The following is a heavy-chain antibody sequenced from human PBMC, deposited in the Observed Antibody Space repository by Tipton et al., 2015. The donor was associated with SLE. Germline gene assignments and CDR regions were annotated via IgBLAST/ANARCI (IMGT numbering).Heavy chain of an antibody. CDR1: GYSISSGYY. V-gene: IGHV4-38-2*02. CDR3: AREVDAFDI. J-gene: IGHJ3*02. CDR2: IYHSGST. Sequence: LRLSCAVSGYSISSGYYWGWIRQPPGKGLGWIGSIYHSGSTYYNPSLKSRVTISVDTSKNQFSLKLSSVTAADTAVYYCAREVDAFDIWGQGTLVTVSS.